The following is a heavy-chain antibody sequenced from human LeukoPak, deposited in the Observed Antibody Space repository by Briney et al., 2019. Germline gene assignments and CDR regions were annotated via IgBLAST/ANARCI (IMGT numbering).Heavy chain of an antibody. Sequence: SETLSLTCTVSGGSISSYYWSRIRQPPGKGLEWIGYIYDSGITRYNPSLKSRVTILVDTSKNQFSLELSAVTAADTAVYYCARGGLELPDYWGQGTLVTVSS. CDR2: IYDSGIT. D-gene: IGHD1-26*01. V-gene: IGHV4-59*01. CDR1: GGSISSYY. CDR3: ARGGLELPDY. J-gene: IGHJ4*02.